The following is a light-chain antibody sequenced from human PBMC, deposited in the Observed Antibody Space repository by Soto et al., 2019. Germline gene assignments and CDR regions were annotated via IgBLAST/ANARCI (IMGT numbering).Light chain of an antibody. V-gene: IGKV3-20*01. CDR3: QQYATSPTS. CDR2: GVS. Sequence: EIVLTQSPGTLSVSPGERATLSCRASQSVGSTFLAWYQQKPGQAPRLLIYGVSKRATGIPDRFSGSGSGTDFILEISRLEPEDFAVYYCQQYATSPTSFGSGTKV. J-gene: IGKJ1*01. CDR1: QSVGSTF.